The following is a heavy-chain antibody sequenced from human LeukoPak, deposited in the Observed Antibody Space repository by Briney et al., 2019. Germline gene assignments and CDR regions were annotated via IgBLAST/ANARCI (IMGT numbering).Heavy chain of an antibody. CDR2: IYHSGST. CDR1: GGSISSSNW. V-gene: IGHV4-4*02. CDR3: ARGVTPGAWFDY. J-gene: IGHJ4*02. D-gene: IGHD3-10*01. Sequence: SETLSLTCAVSGGSISSSNWWSWVRQPPGKGLEWIGEIYHSGSTNYNPSLKSRVTISVDTSKNQFSLKLSSVTAADTAVYYCARGVTPGAWFDYWGQGTLVTVSS.